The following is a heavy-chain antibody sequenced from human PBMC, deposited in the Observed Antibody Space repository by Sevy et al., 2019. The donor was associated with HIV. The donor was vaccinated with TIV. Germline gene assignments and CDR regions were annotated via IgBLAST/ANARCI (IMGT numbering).Heavy chain of an antibody. CDR1: GGSISSSSYY. CDR3: ARHRTSGLLWFGELSFWFDP. V-gene: IGHV4-39*01. D-gene: IGHD3-10*01. CDR2: IYYSGST. Sequence: SETLSLTCTVSGGSISSSSYYWGWIRQPPGKGLEWIGSIYYSGSTYYNPSLKSRVTISVDTSKNQFSLKLSSVTAADTAVYYCARHRTSGLLWFGELSFWFDPWGQGTLVTVSS. J-gene: IGHJ5*02.